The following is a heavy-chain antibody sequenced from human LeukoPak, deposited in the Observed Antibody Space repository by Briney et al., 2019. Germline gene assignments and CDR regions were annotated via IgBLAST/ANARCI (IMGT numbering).Heavy chain of an antibody. D-gene: IGHD3-3*01. CDR2: IYYSGST. CDR3: ARLTGPFYDFWSGYFDY. V-gene: IGHV4-59*08. J-gene: IGHJ4*02. CDR1: GGSISSYY. Sequence: SETLSLTCTVSGGSISSYYWSWIRRPPGKGLEWIGYIYYSGSTNYNPSLKSRVTISVDTSKNQFSLKLSSVTAADTAVYYCARLTGPFYDFWSGYFDYWGQGTLVTVSS.